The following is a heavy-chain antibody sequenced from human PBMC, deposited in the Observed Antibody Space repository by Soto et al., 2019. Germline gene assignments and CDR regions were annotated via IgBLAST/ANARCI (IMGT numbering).Heavy chain of an antibody. D-gene: IGHD4-17*01. Sequence: QVQLQESGPGLVTPSQALSLTCSVSGGPISSGGYYWSWIRQHPGKGLEWIGYIFYSGATYYNPSRKSRSFISVDTSKNQFSLRLSSVTAADTAVYYCARVQPYDYGANSGWFDPWGQGTLVTVSA. V-gene: IGHV4-31*03. J-gene: IGHJ5*02. CDR1: GGPISSGGYY. CDR2: IFYSGAT. CDR3: ARVQPYDYGANSGWFDP.